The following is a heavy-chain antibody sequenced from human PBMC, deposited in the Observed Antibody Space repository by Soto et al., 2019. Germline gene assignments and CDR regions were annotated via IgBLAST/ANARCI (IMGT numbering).Heavy chain of an antibody. V-gene: IGHV4-34*01. CDR3: AKAMVRGVNEYYYGMDV. D-gene: IGHD3-10*01. CDR2: INHSGST. J-gene: IGHJ6*02. Sequence: QVQLQQWGAGLLKPSETLSLTCAVYGGSFSGYYWSWIRQPPGKGLEWIGEINHSGSTNYNPSLKSRVTISVGASKNQFSLKLSSVTAADTAVYYCAKAMVRGVNEYYYGMDVWGQGTTVTVSS. CDR1: GGSFSGYY.